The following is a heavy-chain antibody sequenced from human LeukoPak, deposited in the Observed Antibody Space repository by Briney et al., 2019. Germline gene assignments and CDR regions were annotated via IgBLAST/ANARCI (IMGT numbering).Heavy chain of an antibody. CDR3: ARTFGEAGGDAFDI. Sequence: GGSLRLSCAASGFTFGNYWMTWVRQAPGKGLELVATIKQDGSKKYYVESVKGRFTISRDNAKNSLYLQMNSLRAEDTAVFYCARTFGEAGGDAFDIWGQGTMVTVSS. CDR1: GFTFGNYW. J-gene: IGHJ3*02. V-gene: IGHV3-7*01. CDR2: IKQDGSKK. D-gene: IGHD3-10*01.